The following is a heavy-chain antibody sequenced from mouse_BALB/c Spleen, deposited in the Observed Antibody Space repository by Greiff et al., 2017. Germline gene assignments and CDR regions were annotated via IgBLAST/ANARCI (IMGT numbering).Heavy chain of an antibody. CDR3: ARWGYYYGSSDYYAMDY. J-gene: IGHJ4*01. V-gene: IGHV5-17*02. CDR1: GFTFSSFG. Sequence: EVQRVESGGGLVQPGGSRKLSCAASGFTFSSFGMHWVRQAPEKGLEWVAYISSGSSTIYYADTVKGRFTISRDNPKNTLFLQMTSLRSEDTAMYYCARWGYYYGSSDYYAMDYWGQGTSVTVSS. CDR2: ISSGSSTI. D-gene: IGHD1-1*01.